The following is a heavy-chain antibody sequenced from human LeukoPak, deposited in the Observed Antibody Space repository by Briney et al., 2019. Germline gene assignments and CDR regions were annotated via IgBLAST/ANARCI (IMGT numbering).Heavy chain of an antibody. V-gene: IGHV3-21*01. J-gene: IGHJ4*02. CDR1: GFTFSSYS. Sequence: PGGSLRLSCAASGFTFSSYSMNWVRQAPGKGLEWVSSISSSSSYIYYADSVKGRFTISRDNAKNSLYLQMNSLRAEDTAVYYCASNGITIFGVAKEFDYWGQGTLVTVSS. CDR3: ASNGITIFGVAKEFDY. D-gene: IGHD3-3*01. CDR2: ISSSSSYI.